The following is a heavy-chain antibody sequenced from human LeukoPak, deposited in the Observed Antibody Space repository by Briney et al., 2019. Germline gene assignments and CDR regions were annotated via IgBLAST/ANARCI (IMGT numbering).Heavy chain of an antibody. V-gene: IGHV4-34*01. CDR2: INHSGST. CDR1: GGFFCVCY. J-gene: IGHJ6*03. Sequence: SETQSLICAVYGGFFCVCYWRWIRQPPGKGLEWIGQINHSGSTNYNPSLKSRITLSVDTSKNQFSLKLISVTAADTAVYYCARGRVAGSPSPSYYYYMDVWGKGTTVTVSS. D-gene: IGHD6-19*01. CDR3: ARGRVAGSPSPSYYYYMDV.